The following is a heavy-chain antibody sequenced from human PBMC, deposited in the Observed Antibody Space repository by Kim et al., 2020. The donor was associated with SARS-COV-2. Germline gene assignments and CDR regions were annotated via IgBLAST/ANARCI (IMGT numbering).Heavy chain of an antibody. CDR1: GFTFSDYY. D-gene: IGHD2-2*01. CDR3: ARIKGYCSSTSCYLAY. Sequence: GGSLRLSCAASGFTFSDYYMSWIRQAPGKGLEWVSYISSISSYTNYADSVKGRFTISRDNAKNSLYLQMNSLRAEDTAVYYCARIKGYCSSTSCYLAYWGQGTLVTVSS. CDR2: ISSISSYT. J-gene: IGHJ4*02. V-gene: IGHV3-11*03.